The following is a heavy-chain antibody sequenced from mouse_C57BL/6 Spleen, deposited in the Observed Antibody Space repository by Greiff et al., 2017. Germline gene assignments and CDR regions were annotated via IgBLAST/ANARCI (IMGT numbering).Heavy chain of an antibody. Sequence: VQLQQSGPELVKPGASVKISCKASGYSFTSYYIHWVKQRPGQGLEWIGWIYPGSGNTKYNEKFKGKATLTADTSSSTAYMQLSSLTSEDSAVYYCARGPYYSNYYAMDYWGQGTSVTVSS. V-gene: IGHV1-66*01. CDR2: IYPGSGNT. CDR1: GYSFTSYY. J-gene: IGHJ4*01. CDR3: ARGPYYSNYYAMDY. D-gene: IGHD2-5*01.